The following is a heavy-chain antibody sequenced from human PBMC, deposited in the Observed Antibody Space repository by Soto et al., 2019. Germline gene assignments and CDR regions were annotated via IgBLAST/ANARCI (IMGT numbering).Heavy chain of an antibody. Sequence: QITLKESGPPLVKPTQTLTLTCTFSGFSLSTSGVGVGWIRQPPGKALEWLALIYWDDGKRYSPSLKSRLTTXKXXSKNQVVLTMTNMDPVDTATYYCAHVYGGYDNFDYWGQGTLVTVSS. J-gene: IGHJ4*02. CDR1: GFSLSTSGVG. V-gene: IGHV2-5*02. CDR2: IYWDDGK. D-gene: IGHD5-12*01. CDR3: AHVYGGYDNFDY.